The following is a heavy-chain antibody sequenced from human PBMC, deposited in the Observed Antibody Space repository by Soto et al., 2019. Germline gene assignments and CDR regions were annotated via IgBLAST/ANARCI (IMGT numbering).Heavy chain of an antibody. D-gene: IGHD2-2*02. CDR2: IWYDGSNK. J-gene: IGHJ4*02. CDR3: ARDIRLGYCSSTSCYTPPGY. Sequence: SLRLSCAAXGFTFSSYGMHWVRQAPGKGLEWVAVIWYDGSNKYYADSVKGRFTISRDNSKNTLYLQMNSLRAEDTAVYYCARDIRLGYCSSTSCYTPPGYWGQGTLVTVSS. V-gene: IGHV3-33*01. CDR1: GFTFSSYG.